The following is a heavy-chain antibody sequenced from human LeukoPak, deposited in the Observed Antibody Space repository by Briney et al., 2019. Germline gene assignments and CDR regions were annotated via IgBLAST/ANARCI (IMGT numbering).Heavy chain of an antibody. CDR2: INTDGSTT. Sequence: GGSLRLSCAASGLTFSSYWMHWVRQAPGKGLVWVSRINTDGSTTNYADSVKGRFTISRDNAKDTLYLQMNSLRAEDTAVYYCARDEGYYDFWSGYYTGLDYWGQGTLVTVSS. V-gene: IGHV3-74*01. J-gene: IGHJ4*02. CDR1: GLTFSSYW. CDR3: ARDEGYYDFWSGYYTGLDY. D-gene: IGHD3-3*01.